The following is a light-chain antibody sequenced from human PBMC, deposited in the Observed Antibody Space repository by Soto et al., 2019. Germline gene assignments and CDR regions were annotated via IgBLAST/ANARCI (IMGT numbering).Light chain of an antibody. CDR1: SSDIGGYNY. Sequence: QSVLTQPASVSGSPGQSITISCTGTSSDIGGYNYVSWYQQHPGKAPKLIIYDVNDRPSGVSNRFSGSKSGNTASLTISGLQAEDEADYYCTSYTSSNTRWVFGGGTKLTVL. J-gene: IGLJ3*02. CDR2: DVN. V-gene: IGLV2-14*03. CDR3: TSYTSSNTRWV.